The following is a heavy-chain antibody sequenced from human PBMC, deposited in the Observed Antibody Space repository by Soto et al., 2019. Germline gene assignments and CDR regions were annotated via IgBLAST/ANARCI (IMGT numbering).Heavy chain of an antibody. Sequence: QVQLVQSGAEVKKPGASVKVSCKASGYTFTSYGISWVRQAPGQGLEWMGWISAYNGNTNYAQKLQGRVTMHTDTATRTAYMELRSLRSDATAVYYCARDHYGDYFSSLDYWGQGTLVTVSS. J-gene: IGHJ4*02. CDR3: ARDHYGDYFSSLDY. CDR2: ISAYNGNT. D-gene: IGHD4-17*01. CDR1: GYTFTSYG. V-gene: IGHV1-18*01.